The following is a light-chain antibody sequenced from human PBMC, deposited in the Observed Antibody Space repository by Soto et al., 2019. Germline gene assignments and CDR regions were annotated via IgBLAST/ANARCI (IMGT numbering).Light chain of an antibody. CDR3: HVYGPSPMYR. V-gene: IGKV3-20*01. Sequence: DIVLTQSPGTLSSSPGERATLSCRASQSVSSRYLAWYQKRRGQAPRLLIYAASTRATGIPDRFTGSGSGTAITLTITSLEPEAFAVDYCHVYGPSPMYRCGQGTKLEIK. J-gene: IGKJ2*03. CDR2: AAS. CDR1: QSVSSRY.